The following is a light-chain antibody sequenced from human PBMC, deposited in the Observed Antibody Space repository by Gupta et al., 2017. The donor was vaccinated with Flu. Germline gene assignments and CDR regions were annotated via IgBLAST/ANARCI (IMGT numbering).Light chain of an antibody. CDR3: QQYGTSTPVT. V-gene: IGKV3-20*01. CDR1: QSVTNNY. Sequence: TLSLSPGERATLSCRASQSVTNNYLAWYQQKPGQAPRLLISGASSRATGIPDRLSGSGSGTDFTLTISRLEPEDFAVYYCQQYGTSTPVTFGHGTRVELK. J-gene: IGKJ5*01. CDR2: GAS.